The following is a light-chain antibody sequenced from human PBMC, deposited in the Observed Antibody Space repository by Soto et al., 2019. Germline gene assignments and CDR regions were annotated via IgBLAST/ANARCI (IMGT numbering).Light chain of an antibody. J-gene: IGKJ5*01. Sequence: DIVLTQSPDSLAVSLGERATINCKSSQSVLSSSNNKSSLVWYQQKPGQPPKLLIYWASTRKSGVPDRFSGSGSGTDFTLTITSLQAEDVAVYYCQQYYGPPITFGQGTRLEIK. CDR2: WAS. V-gene: IGKV4-1*01. CDR1: QSVLSSSNNKSS. CDR3: QQYYGPPIT.